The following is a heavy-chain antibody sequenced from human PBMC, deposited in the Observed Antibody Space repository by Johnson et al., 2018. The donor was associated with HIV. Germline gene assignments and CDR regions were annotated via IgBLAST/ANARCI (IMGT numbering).Heavy chain of an antibody. CDR1: GFTFSSYA. J-gene: IGHJ3*02. CDR3: ARDSPRAGAGRLIGAFDI. CDR2: ISYDGSNK. D-gene: IGHD6-13*01. Sequence: QMLLVESGGGVVQPGRSLRLSCAASGFTFSSYAMHWVRQAPGKGLEWVAVISYDGSNKYYADSVKGRFTISRDNSKNTLYLQMNSLRAEDTAVYYCARDSPRAGAGRLIGAFDIWGQGTMVTVSS. V-gene: IGHV3-30-3*01.